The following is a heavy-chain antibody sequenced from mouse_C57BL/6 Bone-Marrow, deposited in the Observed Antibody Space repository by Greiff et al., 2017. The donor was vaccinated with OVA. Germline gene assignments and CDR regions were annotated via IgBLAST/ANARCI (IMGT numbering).Heavy chain of an antibody. Sequence: EVQLQQSGGDLVKPGGSLKLSCAASGFTFSSYGMSWVRQTPDKRLAWVATISSGGSYTYYPDSVKGRFTISRDNAKNTLYLQMSSLKSEDTAMYYCARQGGNYLFDYWGQGTTLTVSS. CDR1: GFTFSSYG. CDR3: ARQGGNYLFDY. D-gene: IGHD2-1*01. CDR2: ISSGGSYT. J-gene: IGHJ2*01. V-gene: IGHV5-6*01.